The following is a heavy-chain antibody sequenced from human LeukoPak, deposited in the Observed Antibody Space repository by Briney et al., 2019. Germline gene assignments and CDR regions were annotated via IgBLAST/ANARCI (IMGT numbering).Heavy chain of an antibody. Sequence: SSVKVSRKASGYTFTGYYMHWVRQAPGQGLEWVGWINPNSVGTNYAQKFQGRVTMTRDTSISTAYMELSRLRSDDTAVYYCVTDSVPYYNILTGTFDYGGQGTLVTVSS. CDR1: GYTFTGYY. V-gene: IGHV1-2*02. J-gene: IGHJ4*02. D-gene: IGHD3-9*01. CDR2: INPNSVGT. CDR3: VTDSVPYYNILTGTFDY.